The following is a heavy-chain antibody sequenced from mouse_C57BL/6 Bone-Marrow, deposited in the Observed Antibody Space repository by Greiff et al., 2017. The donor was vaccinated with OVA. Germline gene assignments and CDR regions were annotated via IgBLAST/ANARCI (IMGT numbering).Heavy chain of an antibody. V-gene: IGHV6-3*01. Sequence: EVQVVESGGGLVHPGGSMKLSCVASGFTFSNYWMNWVRQSPEKGLEWVAQIRLKSDNYATHYAESVKGRFTISRDDSKSSVYLQMNNLRAEDTGIYYCTAWGLTEAWFAYWGQGTLVTVSA. CDR1: GFTFSNYW. CDR2: IRLKSDNYAT. CDR3: TAWGLTEAWFAY. J-gene: IGHJ3*01. D-gene: IGHD3-3*01.